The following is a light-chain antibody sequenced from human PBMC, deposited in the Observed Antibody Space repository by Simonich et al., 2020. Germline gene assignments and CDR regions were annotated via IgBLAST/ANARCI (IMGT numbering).Light chain of an antibody. V-gene: IGKV1-5*03. J-gene: IGKJ1*01. CDR3: QQYNSYSRT. CDR1: QSISSW. CDR2: KAS. Sequence: DIQMTQSPSTLSASVGDRVTITCRASQSISSWLAWYQQKPVKAPKLLIYKASSLESGVPSRFSGSGSGTEFTLTISSLQPDDVATYYCQQYNSYSRTFGQGTKVEIK.